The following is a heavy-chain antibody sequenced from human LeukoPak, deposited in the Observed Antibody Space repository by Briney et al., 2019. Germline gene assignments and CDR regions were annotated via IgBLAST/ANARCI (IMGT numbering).Heavy chain of an antibody. V-gene: IGHV3-48*01. CDR3: ASSGYCSGGSCYRAAFDI. Sequence: GGSLRLSCAASGFTFSSYSMNWVRQAPGKGLEWVSYISSSSSTIYYADSVKGRFTISRDNAKNSLYLQMNSLRAEDTAVYYCASSGYCSGGSCYRAAFDIWGQGTMVTVSS. CDR2: ISSSSSTI. J-gene: IGHJ3*02. CDR1: GFTFSSYS. D-gene: IGHD2-15*01.